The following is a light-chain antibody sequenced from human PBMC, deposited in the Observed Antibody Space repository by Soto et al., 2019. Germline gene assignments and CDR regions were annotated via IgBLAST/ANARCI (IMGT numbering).Light chain of an antibody. CDR1: NSDVGRYNS. Sequence: QSALTQPHSVSGSPGQSVTISCTGTNSDVGRYNSVSWYQQLPGKAPQLIISAVRQRPSGVPDRFSGSKSGSTASLTISGLQAEDEADYYCCSYAGSYSYAFATGTKLTVL. V-gene: IGLV2-11*01. CDR3: CSYAGSYSYA. J-gene: IGLJ1*01. CDR2: AVR.